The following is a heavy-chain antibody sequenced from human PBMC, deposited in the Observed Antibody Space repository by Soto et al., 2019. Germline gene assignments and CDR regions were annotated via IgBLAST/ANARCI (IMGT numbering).Heavy chain of an antibody. CDR3: ARAFNWKAPYYFDY. J-gene: IGHJ4*02. V-gene: IGHV5-51*01. CDR2: IYPGDSDT. CDR1: GYSFTGYW. Sequence: GESLKISCKGSGYSFTGYWIGWVRQRPGKGLEWMGIIYPGDSDTRYSPSFQGQVTISADKSISTAYLQWSSLKASDTAMYYCARAFNWKAPYYFDYWGQGTLVTVSS. D-gene: IGHD1-1*01.